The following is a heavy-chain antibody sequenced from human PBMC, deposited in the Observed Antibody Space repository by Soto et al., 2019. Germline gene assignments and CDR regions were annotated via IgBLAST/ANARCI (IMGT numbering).Heavy chain of an antibody. J-gene: IGHJ4*02. CDR2: ISDSGST. Sequence: EVQLLESGGGLVQPGGSLRLSCAASGFSFNNYAMNWVRQAPGQGLEWVSTISDSGSTYYADSVKGRFTISRDNSKNTLYLPMKSPRAEDTAVYFCAEDVGGHYCTPTSCLYFFHSWGRGTLVTVSS. V-gene: IGHV3-23*01. CDR3: AEDVGGHYCTPTSCLYFFHS. D-gene: IGHD2-2*01. CDR1: GFSFNNYA.